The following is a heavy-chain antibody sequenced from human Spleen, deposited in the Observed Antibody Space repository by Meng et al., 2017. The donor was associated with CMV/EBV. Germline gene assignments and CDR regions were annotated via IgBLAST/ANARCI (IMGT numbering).Heavy chain of an antibody. CDR2: ISDSGGNT. J-gene: IGHJ6*02. CDR1: GFSFNSYA. V-gene: IGHV3-21*01. CDR3: ARDRPYYYYYGMDV. Sequence: SCAASGFSFNSYAMNWVRQAPGKGLEWVSTISDSGGNTYYPDPVKGRFTISRDNAKNSLYLQMNSLRAEDTAVYYCARDRPYYYYYGMDVWGQGTTVTVSS.